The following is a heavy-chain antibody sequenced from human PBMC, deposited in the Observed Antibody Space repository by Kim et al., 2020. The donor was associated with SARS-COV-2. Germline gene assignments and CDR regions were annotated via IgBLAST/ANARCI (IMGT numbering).Heavy chain of an antibody. V-gene: IGHV3-49*02. D-gene: IGHD5-18*01. J-gene: IGHJ4*02. CDR3: TRGLQLGDY. CDR2: GTT. Sequence: GTTEDAAAGQGRFTITRDDSKSIAYLQMNSLKTEDTAVYYCTRGLQLGDYWGQGTLVTVSS.